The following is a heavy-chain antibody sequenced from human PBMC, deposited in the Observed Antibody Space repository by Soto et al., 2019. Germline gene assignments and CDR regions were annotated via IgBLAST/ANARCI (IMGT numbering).Heavy chain of an antibody. CDR2: IYYSGST. J-gene: IGHJ4*02. Sequence: SETLSLTCTVSGGSISSSSYYWGWIRQPPGKGLEWIGSIYYSGSTYYNPSLKSRVTISVDTSKNQFSLKLSSVTAADTAVYYCAREYSSGWYRYFDYWGQGTLVTVSS. V-gene: IGHV4-39*02. CDR3: AREYSSGWYRYFDY. CDR1: GGSISSSSYY. D-gene: IGHD6-19*01.